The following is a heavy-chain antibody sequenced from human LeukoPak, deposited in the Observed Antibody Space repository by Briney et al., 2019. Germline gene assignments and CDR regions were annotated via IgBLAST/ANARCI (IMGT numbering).Heavy chain of an antibody. J-gene: IGHJ6*02. Sequence: GASVKVSCKASGYTFTIYGINWVRQAPGQGLEWMGWIGAYNGNTNYAQKLQGRVTMTTDTSTSTAYMELRSLRSDGTAVYYCARICTSCRHYYDYGMDVWGQGTTVTVSS. CDR2: IGAYNGNT. D-gene: IGHD2-2*01. V-gene: IGHV1-18*01. CDR3: ARICTSCRHYYDYGMDV. CDR1: GYTFTIYG.